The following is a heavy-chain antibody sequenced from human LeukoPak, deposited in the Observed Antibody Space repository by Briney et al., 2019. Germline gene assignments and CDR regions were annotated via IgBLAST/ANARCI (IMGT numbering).Heavy chain of an antibody. V-gene: IGHV1-18*03. Sequence: RASVKVSCKASGYTFTSYGISWVRQAPGQGLEWMGWISAYNGNTNYAQKLQGRVTMTTDISTSTAYMELRSLRSDDMAVYYCARDIPIGCRSTSCYTAFDYWGQGTLVTVSS. J-gene: IGHJ4*02. CDR1: GYTFTSYG. D-gene: IGHD2-2*02. CDR3: ARDIPIGCRSTSCYTAFDY. CDR2: ISAYNGNT.